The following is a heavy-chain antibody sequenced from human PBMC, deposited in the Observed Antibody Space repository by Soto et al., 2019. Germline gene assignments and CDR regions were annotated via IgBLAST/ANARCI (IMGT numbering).Heavy chain of an antibody. D-gene: IGHD3-3*02. CDR1: GFTFSRNT. V-gene: IGHV3-21*01. J-gene: IGHJ6*02. Sequence: GGSLRLSCVASGFTFSRNTMNWVRQAPGKGLEWVASITSSGSYVYYADSVKGRFSASRDNAKNSLSLQMDSLRPDDTAIYFCVKDEGIEAMDVWGQGTTVTVSS. CDR2: ITSSGSYV. CDR3: VKDEGIEAMDV.